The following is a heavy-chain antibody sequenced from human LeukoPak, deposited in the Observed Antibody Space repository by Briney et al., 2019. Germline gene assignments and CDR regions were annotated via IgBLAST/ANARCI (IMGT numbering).Heavy chain of an antibody. Sequence: SETLSLTCTVSAGSVSNYYWSWMRQPPGKGLEWIGYVYYRGSTNYNPSLKSRLTISVDTPKNQFSLKLSSVTAADTAIYFCARVVPDGYSDYWGQGTLVTVSS. CDR2: VYYRGST. CDR1: AGSVSNYY. CDR3: ARVVPDGYSDY. V-gene: IGHV4-59*02. J-gene: IGHJ4*02. D-gene: IGHD5-24*01.